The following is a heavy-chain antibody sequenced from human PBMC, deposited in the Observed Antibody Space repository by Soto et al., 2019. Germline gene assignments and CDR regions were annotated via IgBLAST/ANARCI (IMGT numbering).Heavy chain of an antibody. CDR3: ARDPAIYSGKFDYGLDV. D-gene: IGHD4-4*01. V-gene: IGHV3-48*03. J-gene: IGHJ6*02. Sequence: EVQLVESGGGLVQAGGSLRLFCAVSGFTFSSYEMNWVRQAPGKGLEWVSYIGTSGKTIDYADSVRGRFTISRDNAKNSLYLQMNSLRAEDTAVYFCARDPAIYSGKFDYGLDVWGRGTTVTVSS. CDR1: GFTFSSYE. CDR2: IGTSGKTI.